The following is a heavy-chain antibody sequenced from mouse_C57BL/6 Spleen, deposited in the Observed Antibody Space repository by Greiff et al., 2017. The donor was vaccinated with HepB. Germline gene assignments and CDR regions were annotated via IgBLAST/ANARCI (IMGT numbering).Heavy chain of an antibody. V-gene: IGHV5-17*01. Sequence: EVQRVESGGGLVKPGGSLKLSCAASGFTFSDYGMHWVRQAPEKGLEWVAYISSGSSTIYYADTVKGRFTISRDNAKNTLFLHMTSLRSEDTAMYYCARVITTVVASPSDYYAMDYWGQGTSVTVSS. CDR3: ARVITTVVASPSDYYAMDY. CDR1: GFTFSDYG. CDR2: ISSGSSTI. J-gene: IGHJ4*01. D-gene: IGHD1-1*01.